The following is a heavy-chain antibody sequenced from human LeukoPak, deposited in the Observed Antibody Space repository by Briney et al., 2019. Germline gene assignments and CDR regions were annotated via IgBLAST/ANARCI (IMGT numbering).Heavy chain of an antibody. CDR2: IYYSGST. CDR3: ASIPTLDY. V-gene: IGHV4-39*07. CDR1: GGSISSSSYY. J-gene: IGHJ4*02. Sequence: SETLSLTCTVSGGSISSSSYYWGWIRQPPGKGLEWIGSIYYSGSTYYNPSLKSRVTISVDTSKNQFSLKLSPVTAADTAVYYCASIPTLDYWGQGTLVTVSS.